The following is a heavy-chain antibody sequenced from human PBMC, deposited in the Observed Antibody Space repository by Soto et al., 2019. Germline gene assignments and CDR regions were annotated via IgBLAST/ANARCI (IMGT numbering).Heavy chain of an antibody. Sequence: EVQLVDSGGGLVQPGGSLRLSCAASGFIFSNYVMSWVRQAPGKGLEWVSSISDSGGTSYYADSVKGRFTISRDNSKNTLYLQMNSLRAEDTAIYYCAKRPRALLTFGYCGQGTLGTVSS. CDR3: AKRPRALLTFGY. CDR1: GFIFSNYV. CDR2: ISDSGGTS. J-gene: IGHJ4*02. D-gene: IGHD1-26*01. V-gene: IGHV3-23*04.